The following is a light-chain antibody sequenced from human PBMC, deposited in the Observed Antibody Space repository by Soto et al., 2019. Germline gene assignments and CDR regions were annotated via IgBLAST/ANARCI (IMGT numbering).Light chain of an antibody. CDR1: QGISSA. CDR2: DAS. CDR3: QQFNNYPQWT. V-gene: IGKV1D-13*01. Sequence: AIPLTQSPSSLSASVGDRVTITCRASQGISSALAWYQQKPGKAPKLLIYDASSLESGVPSRFSGSGSGTDFTLTSSSLQPEDFATYYCQQFNNYPQWTFGQGTKVEIK. J-gene: IGKJ1*01.